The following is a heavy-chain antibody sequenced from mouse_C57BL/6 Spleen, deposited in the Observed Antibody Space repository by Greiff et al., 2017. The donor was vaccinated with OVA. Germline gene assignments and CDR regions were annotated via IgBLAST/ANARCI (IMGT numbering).Heavy chain of an antibody. CDR3: ARDLGAAMDD. Sequence: QVQLQQPGAELVRPGTSVKLSCKASGYTFTSYWMHWVKQRPGQGLEWIGVIDPSDSYTNYNQKFKGKATLTVDTSSSTAYMQLSSLTSEDSAVYYCARDLGAAMDDWGKGTTVTVSS. CDR1: GYTFTSYW. V-gene: IGHV1-59*01. CDR2: IDPSDSYT. J-gene: IGHJ4*01. D-gene: IGHD3-3*01.